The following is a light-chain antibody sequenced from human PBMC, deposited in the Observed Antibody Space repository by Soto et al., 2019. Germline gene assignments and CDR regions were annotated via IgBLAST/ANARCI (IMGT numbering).Light chain of an antibody. V-gene: IGLV2-14*01. J-gene: IGLJ2*01. CDR3: SSYTSSSTLV. Sequence: QSALTQPASVSGSPGQSITISCTGTSSDVGGYNYVSWYQQHPGKAPKLMIYDVSNRPSGVSNRFSGSKSGNTASLTISGLXXXXEADYYCSSYTSSSTLVFGGGTKL. CDR2: DVS. CDR1: SSDVGGYNY.